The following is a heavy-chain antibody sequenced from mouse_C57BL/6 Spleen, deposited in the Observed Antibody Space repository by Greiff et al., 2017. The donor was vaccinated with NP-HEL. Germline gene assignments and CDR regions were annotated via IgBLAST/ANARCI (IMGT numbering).Heavy chain of an antibody. D-gene: IGHD2-4*01. Sequence: VQLQQSGAELMKPGASVKLSCKATGYTFTGYWIEWVKQRPGHGLEWIGEILPGSGSTNYNEKFKGKATFTADTSSNTAYMQLSSLTSEDSAVYYCAISSIYYDYDGFAYWGQGTLVTVSA. CDR1: GYTFTGYW. V-gene: IGHV1-9*01. CDR3: AISSIYYDYDGFAY. J-gene: IGHJ3*01. CDR2: ILPGSGST.